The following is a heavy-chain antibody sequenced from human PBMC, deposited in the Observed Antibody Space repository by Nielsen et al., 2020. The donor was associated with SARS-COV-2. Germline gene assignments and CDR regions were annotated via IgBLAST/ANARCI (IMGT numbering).Heavy chain of an antibody. Sequence: SQTFSLTRAISGDSVSSNSAAWNWIRQSPSRGPEWLGRSYYRSKWFNDYAVSVKSRIVINPDTSNNQFSLLLNSVTPEDTAVYYCARGTYSSTWCETGRRYYFDYWGQGTLVTVSS. J-gene: IGHJ4*02. CDR1: GDSVSSNSAA. V-gene: IGHV6-1*01. CDR2: SYYRSKWFN. D-gene: IGHD6-13*01. CDR3: ARGTYSSTWCETGRRYYFDY.